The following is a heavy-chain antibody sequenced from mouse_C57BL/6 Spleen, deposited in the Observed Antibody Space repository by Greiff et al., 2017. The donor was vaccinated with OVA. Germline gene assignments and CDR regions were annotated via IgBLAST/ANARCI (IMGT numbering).Heavy chain of an antibody. V-gene: IGHV1-18*01. CDR2: INPNNGGT. CDR1: GYTFTDYN. Sequence: EVQLVESGPELVKPGASVKIPCKASGYTFTDYNMDWVKQSHGKSLEWIGDINPNNGGTIYNQKFKGKATLTVDKSSSTAYMELRSLTSEDTAVDYCASSCDGYLWYFDVWGTGTTVTVSS. CDR3: ASSCDGYLWYFDV. J-gene: IGHJ1*03. D-gene: IGHD2-3*01.